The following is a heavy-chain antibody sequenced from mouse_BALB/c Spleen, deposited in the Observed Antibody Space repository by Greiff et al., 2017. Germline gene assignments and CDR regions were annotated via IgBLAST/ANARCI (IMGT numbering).Heavy chain of an antibody. J-gene: IGHJ4*01. CDR1: GFSLTSYG. CDR3: ARHEDHYYAMDY. CDR2: IWSDGST. V-gene: IGHV2-6-2*01. Sequence: QRVESGPDLVAPSQSLSITCTVSGFSLTSYGVHWVRQPPGKGLEWLVVIWSDGSTTYNSALKSRLSISKDNSKSQVFLKMNSLQTDDTAMYYCARHEDHYYAMDYWGQGTSVTVSS.